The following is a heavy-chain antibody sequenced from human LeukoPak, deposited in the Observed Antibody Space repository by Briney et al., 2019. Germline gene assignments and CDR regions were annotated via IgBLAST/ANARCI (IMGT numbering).Heavy chain of an antibody. CDR1: GGTFSSYA. V-gene: IGHV1-69*04. CDR2: IIPILGIA. CDR3: ARGTYYYGSGSYYTIDY. Sequence: GASVKVSCKASGGTFSSYAISWVRQAPGQGLEWMGRIIPILGIANYAQKFQGRVTITADKSTSTAYMELSSLRSEDTAVYYCARGTYYYGSGSYYTIDYWGQGTLVTVSS. J-gene: IGHJ4*02. D-gene: IGHD3-10*01.